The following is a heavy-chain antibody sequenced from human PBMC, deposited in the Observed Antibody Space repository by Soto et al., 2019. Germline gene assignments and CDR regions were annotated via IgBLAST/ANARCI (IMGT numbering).Heavy chain of an antibody. CDR3: ARDHPLGIAAAGQPNLDY. D-gene: IGHD6-13*01. Sequence: QVQLVQSGAEVKKPGASMKVSCKASGYTFTSYGISWVRQAPGQGLEWMGWISAYNGNTNYAQKLQGRVTMTTDTSTSTAYMELRSLRSDDTAVYYCARDHPLGIAAAGQPNLDYWGQGTLVTVSS. CDR1: GYTFTSYG. V-gene: IGHV1-18*01. CDR2: ISAYNGNT. J-gene: IGHJ4*02.